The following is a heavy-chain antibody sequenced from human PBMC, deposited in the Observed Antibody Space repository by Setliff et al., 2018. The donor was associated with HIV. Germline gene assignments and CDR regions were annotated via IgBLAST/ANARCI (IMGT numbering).Heavy chain of an antibody. Sequence: TLSLTCAVYGGSFSGYYWSWIRQPPGKGLEWIGEINHSGSTNYNPSLKSRVTISVDTSKNQFSLKLSSVTAADTAVYYCARGLTDYMDVWGKGTTVTVSS. D-gene: IGHD2-8*02. CDR1: GGSFSGYY. CDR3: ARGLTDYMDV. CDR2: INHSGST. J-gene: IGHJ6*03. V-gene: IGHV4-34*01.